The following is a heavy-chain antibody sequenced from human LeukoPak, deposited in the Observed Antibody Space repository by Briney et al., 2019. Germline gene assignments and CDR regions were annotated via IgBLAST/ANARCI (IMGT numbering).Heavy chain of an antibody. CDR2: MNPNSGNT. J-gene: IGHJ2*01. CDR1: GYTFTSYD. V-gene: IGHV1-8*03. CDR3: AVNIAAAGPFDL. Sequence: ASVNVSCKASGYTFTSYDINWVRQATGQGLEWMGWMNPNSGNTGYAQKFQGRVTITRNTSISTAYMELSSLRSEDTAVYYCAVNIAAAGPFDLWGRGTLVTVSS. D-gene: IGHD6-13*01.